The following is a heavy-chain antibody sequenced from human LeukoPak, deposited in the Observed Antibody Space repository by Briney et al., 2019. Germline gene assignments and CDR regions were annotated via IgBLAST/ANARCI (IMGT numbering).Heavy chain of an antibody. J-gene: IGHJ6*02. D-gene: IGHD3-10*01. V-gene: IGHV3-13*01. CDR3: ARGGYGSGSYYPLPLDV. CDR2: IGTAGDT. Sequence: PGGSLRLSCAASGFTFSSYDMHWVRQATGKGLEWVSAIGTAGDTYYPGSVKGRFTISRENAKNSLYLQMNSLRAGDTAVYYCARGGYGSGSYYPLPLDVWGQGTTVTVSS. CDR1: GFTFSSYD.